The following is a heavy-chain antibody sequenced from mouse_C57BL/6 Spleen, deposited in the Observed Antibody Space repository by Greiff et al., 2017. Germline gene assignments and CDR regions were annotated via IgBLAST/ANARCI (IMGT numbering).Heavy chain of an antibody. CDR3: ARFDGYYVKAWFAY. V-gene: IGHV1-22*01. CDR1: GYTFTDYN. CDR2: INPNNGGT. D-gene: IGHD2-3*01. Sequence: VQLKQSGPELVKPGASVKMSCKASGYTFTDYNMHWVKQSHGKSLEWIGYINPNNGGTSYNQKFKGKATLTVNKSSSTAYMELRSLTSEDSAVYYCARFDGYYVKAWFAYWGQGTLVTVSA. J-gene: IGHJ3*01.